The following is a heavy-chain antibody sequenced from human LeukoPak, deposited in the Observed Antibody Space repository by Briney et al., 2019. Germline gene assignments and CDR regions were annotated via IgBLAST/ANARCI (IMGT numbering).Heavy chain of an antibody. Sequence: GASVKVSCKASGGTFSSYAISWVRQAPGQGLEWMGGIIPIFGTANYAQKFQGRVTVTTDESTSTAYMELSSLRSEDTAVYYCARDYYGSGSYSSWGQGTLVTVSS. J-gene: IGHJ4*02. CDR3: ARDYYGSGSYSS. V-gene: IGHV1-69*05. CDR1: GGTFSSYA. D-gene: IGHD3-10*01. CDR2: IIPIFGTA.